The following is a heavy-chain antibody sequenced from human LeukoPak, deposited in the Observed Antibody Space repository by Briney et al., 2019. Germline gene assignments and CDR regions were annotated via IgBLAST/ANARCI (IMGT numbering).Heavy chain of an antibody. D-gene: IGHD3-22*01. CDR2: INPNSGGT. J-gene: IGHJ4*02. CDR3: ARVYYDSSGYYYLGY. Sequence: ASVKVSCKASGYTFTGYYMHWVRQAPGQGLEWMGWINPNSGGTNYAQKFRGRVTMTRDTSISTAYMELSSLRSEDTAVYYCARVYYDSSGYYYLGYWGQGTLVTVSS. CDR1: GYTFTGYY. V-gene: IGHV1-2*02.